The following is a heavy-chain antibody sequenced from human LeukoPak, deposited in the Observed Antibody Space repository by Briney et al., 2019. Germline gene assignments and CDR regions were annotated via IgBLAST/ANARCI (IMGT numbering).Heavy chain of an antibody. Sequence: PGGSLRLSCAASGFTFSSYEMNWVRQAPGKGLEWVSYISSSGSTIYYADSVKGRSTISRDNAKNSLYLQMNSLRAEDTAVYYCARQAYGDYFDYWGQGTLVTVSS. J-gene: IGHJ4*02. CDR2: ISSSGSTI. CDR3: ARQAYGDYFDY. CDR1: GFTFSSYE. D-gene: IGHD4-17*01. V-gene: IGHV3-48*03.